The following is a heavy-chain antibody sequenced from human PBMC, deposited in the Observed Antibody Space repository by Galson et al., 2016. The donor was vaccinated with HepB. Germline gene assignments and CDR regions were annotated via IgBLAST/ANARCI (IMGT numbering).Heavy chain of an antibody. CDR3: ARAKGVAVALRWFEY. D-gene: IGHD6-19*01. J-gene: IGHJ5*01. V-gene: IGHV4-59*11. CDR1: GGSIGNQY. CDR2: VYHSGTT. Sequence: SETLSLTCTVSGGSIGNQYWSWIRQSPGKGLEWIGYVYHSGTTNYNPSLESRVTMSVDTSTNQIFLNLRSVTAADTAVYYGARAKGVAVALRWFEYWGQGTRGTVSS.